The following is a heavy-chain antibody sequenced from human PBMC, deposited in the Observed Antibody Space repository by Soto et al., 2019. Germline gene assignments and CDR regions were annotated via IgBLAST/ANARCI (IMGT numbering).Heavy chain of an antibody. CDR1: GGSISSDSYY. CDR2: IHYSGTT. V-gene: IGHV4-39*01. J-gene: IGHJ4*02. CDR3: ARQGSYGIGPFDY. D-gene: IGHD5-18*01. Sequence: QLQLQESGPGLVRPSETLSLTCTVSGGSISSDSYYWAWIRQPPGKGLEWIGIIHYSGTTYYNPSLKSRVTVSVDTSKTHFSLKLSSVTAADTAVYYCARQGSYGIGPFDYWGQGTLVTVSS.